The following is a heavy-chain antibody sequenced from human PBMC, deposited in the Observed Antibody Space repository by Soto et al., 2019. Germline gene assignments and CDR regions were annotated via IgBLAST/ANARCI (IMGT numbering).Heavy chain of an antibody. Sequence: GASVKVSCKASGYTFTSYGISWVRQAPGQGREWMGWISAYNGNTNYAQKRQGRVTMTTDTSTSTAYMELKSLRSDDTAVYYCERFWVKGAFDIWGQGRMVTVPS. CDR2: ISAYNGNT. CDR1: GYTFTSYG. V-gene: IGHV1-18*01. CDR3: ERFWVKGAFDI. J-gene: IGHJ3*02. D-gene: IGHD7-27*01.